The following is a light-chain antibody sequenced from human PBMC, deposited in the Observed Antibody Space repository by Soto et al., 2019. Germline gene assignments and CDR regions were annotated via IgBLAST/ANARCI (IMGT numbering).Light chain of an antibody. CDR2: DVS. CDR1: SSDVGGYNY. Sequence: QSALTQPASVSGSPGQSITISCTGTSSDVGGYNYVSWYQQHPGKAPKLMIYDVSNRPSGVSNRFSGSKSGSTPSLTISGLQAEDEADYYCSSYTSSSPYVFGTGTKLTVL. CDR3: SSYTSSSPYV. V-gene: IGLV2-14*01. J-gene: IGLJ1*01.